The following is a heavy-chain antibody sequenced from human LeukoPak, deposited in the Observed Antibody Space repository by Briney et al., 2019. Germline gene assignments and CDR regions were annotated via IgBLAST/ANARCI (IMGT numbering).Heavy chain of an antibody. D-gene: IGHD4-23*01. CDR3: ARRSVVTYDAFDI. CDR2: IYYPGST. Sequence: SETLSLTCTVSGGSISSYYWTWIRQPPGKGLEWIGYIYYPGSTNYNPSLKSRVTISLDTSKNQFSLKLSSVTPADTAVYYCARRSVVTYDAFDIWGQGTMVTVSS. V-gene: IGHV4-59*01. J-gene: IGHJ3*02. CDR1: GGSISSYY.